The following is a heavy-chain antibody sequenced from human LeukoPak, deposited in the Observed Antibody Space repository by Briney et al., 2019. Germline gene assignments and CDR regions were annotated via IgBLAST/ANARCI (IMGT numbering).Heavy chain of an antibody. CDR2: ISYDGSNK. CDR1: GFTFSSYG. D-gene: IGHD1-26*01. V-gene: IGHV3-30*18. J-gene: IGHJ4*02. Sequence: PGRSLRLSCAASGFTFSSYGMHWVRQAPGKGLEWVAVISYDGSNKYYADSVKGRFTISRDNSKYTLYLQMNSLRAEDTAVYYCAKGRIVGALNFDYWGQGTLVTVSS. CDR3: AKGRIVGALNFDY.